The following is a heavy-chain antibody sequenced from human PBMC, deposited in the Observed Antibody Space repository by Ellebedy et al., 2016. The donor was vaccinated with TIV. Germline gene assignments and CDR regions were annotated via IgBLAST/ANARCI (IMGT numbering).Heavy chain of an antibody. D-gene: IGHD5-24*01. CDR2: ISSSGSTI. V-gene: IGHV3-11*04. J-gene: IGHJ4*02. CDR3: ARAQEMATTPDLDY. Sequence: GESLKISCAASGFTFSDYYMSWIRQAPGKGLEWVSYISSSGSTIYYADSVKGRFTISRDNAKNSLYLQMNSLRAEDTAVYYCARAQEMATTPDLDYWGQGTLVTASS. CDR1: GFTFSDYY.